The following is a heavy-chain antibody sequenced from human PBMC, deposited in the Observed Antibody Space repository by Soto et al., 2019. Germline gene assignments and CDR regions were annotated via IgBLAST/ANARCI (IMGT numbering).Heavy chain of an antibody. CDR2: ISGGSISSTI. CDR3: ATGDFDL. CDR1: EFTFSSYS. V-gene: IGHV3-48*01. J-gene: IGHJ2*01. Sequence: EVQLVESGGGLIQPGGSLRLSCAASEFTFSSYSMNWVRQAPGKGLEWVSYISGGSISSTIYYADSAKGRFTISRDNAKNSLYLQMNGLGAEDTAVYYCATGDFDLWGRGTLVTVSS.